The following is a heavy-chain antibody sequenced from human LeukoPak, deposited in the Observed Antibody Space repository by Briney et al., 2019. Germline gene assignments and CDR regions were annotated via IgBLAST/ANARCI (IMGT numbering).Heavy chain of an antibody. CDR3: ARDPSHMTTVTTYYYYGMDV. J-gene: IGHJ6*02. CDR1: GYTFTSYY. D-gene: IGHD4-17*01. Sequence: ASVKVSCKASGYTFTSYYMHWVRQAPGQGLEWMGIINPSGGSTSYAQKFQGRVTMTRDTSTSTVYMELSSLRSEDTAVYYCARDPSHMTTVTTYYYYGMDVWGQGTTVTVSS. V-gene: IGHV1-46*01. CDR2: INPSGGST.